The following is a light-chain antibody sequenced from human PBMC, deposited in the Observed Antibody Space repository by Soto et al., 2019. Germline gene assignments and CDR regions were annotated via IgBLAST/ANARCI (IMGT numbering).Light chain of an antibody. CDR2: AAS. CDR1: QSIGRF. V-gene: IGKV1-39*01. Sequence: DVQMTQSPSSLSASVGDRVTITCRASQSIGRFLNWYQQKPGTPPNLLIFAASSLQGGVPSRFSGSGSGTDFTLTISSLQPEDFAVDYCQESYSSPYTFGQGTKRQIK. CDR3: QESYSSPYT. J-gene: IGKJ2*01.